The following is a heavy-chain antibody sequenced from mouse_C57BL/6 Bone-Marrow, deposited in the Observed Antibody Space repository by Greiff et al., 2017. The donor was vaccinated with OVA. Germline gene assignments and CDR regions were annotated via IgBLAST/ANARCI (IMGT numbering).Heavy chain of an antibody. CDR1: GFSLTSYA. CDR2: IWTGGGT. J-gene: IGHJ4*01. V-gene: IGHV2-9-1*01. D-gene: IGHD2-4*01. Sequence: VQLQESGPGLVAPSQSLSITCTVSGFSLTSYAISWVRQPPGKGLEWLGVIWTGGGTNYNSALKSRLSISKDNSKSQVFLKMNSLQTDDTARYXCARNDYDDGYYAMDYWGQGTSVTVSS. CDR3: ARNDYDDGYYAMDY.